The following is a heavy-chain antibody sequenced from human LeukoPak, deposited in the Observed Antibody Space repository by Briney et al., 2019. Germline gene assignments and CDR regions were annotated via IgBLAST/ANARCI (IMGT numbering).Heavy chain of an antibody. D-gene: IGHD4-23*01. CDR3: ARGQDYGGNSVSRY. CDR1: GITLSNYG. Sequence: GGSLRLSCAVSGITLSNYGMSWVRQAPGKGLEWVAGISDRGSRTNYADSVKGRFTISRDNSKNTLYLQMNSLRAEDTAVYYCARGQDYGGNSVSRYWGQGTLVTVSS. CDR2: ISDRGSRT. V-gene: IGHV3-23*01. J-gene: IGHJ4*02.